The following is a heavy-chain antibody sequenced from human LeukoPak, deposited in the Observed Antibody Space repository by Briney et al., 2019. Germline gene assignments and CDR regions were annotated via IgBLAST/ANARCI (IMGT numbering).Heavy chain of an antibody. CDR3: ARGACSSTSCFIIDY. CDR1: GFTFRSYD. CDR2: INTDGSST. D-gene: IGHD2-2*01. Sequence: PGGSLRLSCAASGFTFRSYDMHWVRQAPGKGLVWVSHINTDGSSTSYADSVKGRFTISRDNAKNTLYLQMNSLRVEDTAVYYCARGACSSTSCFIIDYWGQGTLVTVSS. V-gene: IGHV3-74*01. J-gene: IGHJ4*02.